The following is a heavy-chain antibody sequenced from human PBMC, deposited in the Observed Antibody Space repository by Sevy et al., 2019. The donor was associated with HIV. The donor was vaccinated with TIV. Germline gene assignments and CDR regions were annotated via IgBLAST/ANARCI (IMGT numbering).Heavy chain of an antibody. CDR1: GFTFSSFA. J-gene: IGHJ4*02. CDR2: ISGTGDHT. Sequence: GGSLRLSCAASGFTFSSFAMGWVRQAPGKGLDWISVISGTGDHTYYADSVKGRFTISRDNSKNMLFLQMNSLRAEDTAIFYCAKKMGGGSGMAFFVDYWGQGTLVTVSS. V-gene: IGHV3-23*01. D-gene: IGHD5-18*01. CDR3: AKKMGGGSGMAFFVDY.